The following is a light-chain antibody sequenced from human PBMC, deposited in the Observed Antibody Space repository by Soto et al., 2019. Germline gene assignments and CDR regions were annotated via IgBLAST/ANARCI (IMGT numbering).Light chain of an antibody. Sequence: QSALTQPASVSGSPGQSITISCTGTSSDVGGYNFVSWYQLLPGKAPKLIIYEVTHRPSGVSDRCSGSKSGNTASLTISGLQAEDEADYYCSSYATNSRLFGGGTKLTVL. CDR3: SSYATNSRL. CDR2: EVT. V-gene: IGLV2-14*01. J-gene: IGLJ2*01. CDR1: SSDVGGYNF.